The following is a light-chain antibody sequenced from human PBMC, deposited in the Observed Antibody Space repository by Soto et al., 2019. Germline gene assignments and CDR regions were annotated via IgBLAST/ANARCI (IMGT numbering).Light chain of an antibody. J-gene: IGLJ1*01. Sequence: QSVLTQPPSASGTPGQRVTISCSGSSSNIGSNYVYWYQQLPGTAPKLLIYRNNQRPSGVPDRFSGPKSGTSASLAISGLRSEVEADYYRAAWDHPLSGPFYVFGIGTKVTVL. CDR3: AAWDHPLSGPFYV. CDR2: RNN. CDR1: SSNIGSNY. V-gene: IGLV1-47*01.